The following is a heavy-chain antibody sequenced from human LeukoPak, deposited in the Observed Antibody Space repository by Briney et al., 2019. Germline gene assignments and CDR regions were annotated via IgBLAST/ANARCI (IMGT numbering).Heavy chain of an antibody. J-gene: IGHJ6*02. Sequence: SETLSLTSTVPGGSISSYYWSWIRQPPGKGLEWIGRIYTSGITNYNPSLKSRVTMSIDTSKNQFSLKLSSVNAADTAVYYCARDPMVRGPNYYYYYGMDVWGQGTTVTVSS. D-gene: IGHD3-10*01. CDR2: IYTSGIT. V-gene: IGHV4-4*07. CDR1: GGSISSYY. CDR3: ARDPMVRGPNYYYYYGMDV.